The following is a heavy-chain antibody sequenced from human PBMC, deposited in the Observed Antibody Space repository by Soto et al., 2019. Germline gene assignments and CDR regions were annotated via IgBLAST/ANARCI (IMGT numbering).Heavy chain of an antibody. CDR3: AMRDSLGFFRYFAP. CDR2: TNGNLGTG. CDR1: GGTFSSYP. V-gene: IGHV1-69*06. Sequence: QVQLVQSGAEVKRPGSSVKVSCKASGGTFSSYPISWVRQAPGQGREWMGGTNGNLGTGNYAQKFRGSLTMTTDISTTTAYMELSSLTSDDTAVYYCAMRDSLGFFRYFAPWGQGTLVTVSS. D-gene: IGHD1-1*01. J-gene: IGHJ5*02.